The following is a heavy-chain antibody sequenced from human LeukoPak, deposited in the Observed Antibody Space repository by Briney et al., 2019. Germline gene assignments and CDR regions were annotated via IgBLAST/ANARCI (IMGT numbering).Heavy chain of an antibody. D-gene: IGHD5-12*01. CDR1: GYTFTGYY. Sequence: ASVKVSCKASGYTFTGYYMHWVRQAPGQGLEWMGWINPNSGGTNYAQKFQGRVTMTRDTSISTAYMELSRLRSDDTAVYYCATYSGYDYDVSYYYYYMDVWGKGTTVTISS. V-gene: IGHV1-2*02. J-gene: IGHJ6*03. CDR3: ATYSGYDYDVSYYYYYMDV. CDR2: INPNSGGT.